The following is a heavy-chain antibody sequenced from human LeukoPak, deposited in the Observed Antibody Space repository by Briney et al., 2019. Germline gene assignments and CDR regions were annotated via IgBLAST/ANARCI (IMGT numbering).Heavy chain of an antibody. CDR1: GFTFSSYA. J-gene: IGHJ4*02. CDR3: AKEGRDGYNFYFDY. CDR2: ISGSGGST. Sequence: GASLRLSCAVSGFTFSSYAMSWVRQAPGKGLEWVSAISGSGGSTYYADSVKGRFTISRDNSKNTLYLQMNSLRAEDTAVYYCAKEGRDGYNFYFDYWGQGTLVTVSS. V-gene: IGHV3-23*01. D-gene: IGHD5-24*01.